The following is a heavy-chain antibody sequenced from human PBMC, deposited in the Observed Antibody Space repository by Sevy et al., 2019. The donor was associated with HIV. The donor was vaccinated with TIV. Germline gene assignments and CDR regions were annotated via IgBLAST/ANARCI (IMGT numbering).Heavy chain of an antibody. Sequence: GGSLRLSCAASGFTLSDYWVHWVRQVPGKGLVWVSRINGDGSNTIYADSVKGRFTISRDNAKNTVYLQMKSLRAEDTAFYYGAREAVDVRTGPVDYDYGMDVWGQGTTVTVSS. D-gene: IGHD3-9*01. V-gene: IGHV3-74*01. CDR3: AREAVDVRTGPVDYDYGMDV. CDR2: INGDGSNT. J-gene: IGHJ6*02. CDR1: GFTLSDYW.